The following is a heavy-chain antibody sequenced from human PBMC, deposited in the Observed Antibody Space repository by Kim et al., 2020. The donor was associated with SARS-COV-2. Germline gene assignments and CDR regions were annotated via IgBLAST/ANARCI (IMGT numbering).Heavy chain of an antibody. CDR2: SGTAGDT. J-gene: IGHJ6*02. Sequence: GGSLRLSCAASGFTFSSYDMHWVRQATGKGLEWVSASGTAGDTYYPGSVKGRFTISRENAKNSLYLQMNSLRAGDTAVYYCARDLAGGGMDVWGQGTTVTVSS. CDR3: ARDLAGGGMDV. D-gene: IGHD1-1*01. V-gene: IGHV3-13*01. CDR1: GFTFSSYD.